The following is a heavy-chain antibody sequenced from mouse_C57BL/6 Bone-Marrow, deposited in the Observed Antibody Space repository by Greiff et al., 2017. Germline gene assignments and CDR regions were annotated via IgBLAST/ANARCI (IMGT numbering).Heavy chain of an antibody. J-gene: IGHJ2*01. CDR1: GYTFTDYY. D-gene: IGHD2-4*01. CDR2: INPNNGGT. V-gene: IGHV1-26*01. CDR3: ARGDYPFDY. Sequence: VQLQQSGPELVKPGASVKISCKASGYTFTDYYMNWVKQSHGKSLEWIGDINPNNGGTSYNQKFKGKATLTVDKSSSTAYMELRSLTSEDSAVYYCARGDYPFDYWGQGTTLTVSS.